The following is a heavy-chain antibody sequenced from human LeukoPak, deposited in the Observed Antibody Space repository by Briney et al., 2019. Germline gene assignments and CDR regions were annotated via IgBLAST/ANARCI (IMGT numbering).Heavy chain of an antibody. D-gene: IGHD4-17*01. CDR1: GGSISSYY. CDR3: ARHDAHGDYAMSDY. J-gene: IGHJ4*02. CDR2: IYYSGST. V-gene: IGHV4-59*08. Sequence: PSETLSLTCTVSGGSISSYYWSWIRQPPGKGLEWIGYIYYSGSTNYNPSLKSRATISVDTSKNQFSLKLSSVTAADTALYYCARHDAHGDYAMSDYWGQGTLVTVSS.